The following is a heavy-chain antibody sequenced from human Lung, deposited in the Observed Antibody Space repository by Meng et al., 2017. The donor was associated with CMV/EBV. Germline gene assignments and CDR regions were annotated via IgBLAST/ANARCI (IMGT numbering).Heavy chain of an antibody. CDR2: INPNSGGT. CDR3: ARDNDWVPDY. J-gene: IGHJ4*02. D-gene: IGHD3-9*01. CDR1: GYTFTGYY. Sequence: ASVKVSCKASGYTFTGYYMHWVRQAPGQGLEWMGWINPNSGGTNYAQKFQGRVTMTRDTSISTGYMELSSLGSDDTAVYYCARDNDWVPDYWGQGTLVTVSS. V-gene: IGHV1-2*02.